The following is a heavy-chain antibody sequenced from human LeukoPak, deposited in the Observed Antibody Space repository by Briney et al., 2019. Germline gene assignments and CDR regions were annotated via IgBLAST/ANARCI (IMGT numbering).Heavy chain of an antibody. D-gene: IGHD3-10*01. V-gene: IGHV1-69*06. CDR2: IIPISATT. J-gene: IGHJ4*02. Sequence: GSSVKVSCKASGGPFNNYAISWVRQAPGQGLEWMGLIIPISATTNYAQNFQGRVTITADKSTRTAYVELRSLRSEDTAVYYCAKDLRGLLWFGESSGDFDYWGQGTLVTVSS. CDR3: AKDLRGLLWFGESSGDFDY. CDR1: GGPFNNYA.